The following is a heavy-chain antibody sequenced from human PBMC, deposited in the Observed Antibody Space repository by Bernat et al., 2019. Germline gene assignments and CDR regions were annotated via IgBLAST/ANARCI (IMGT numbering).Heavy chain of an antibody. CDR3: ARLSGSDPHAVDY. V-gene: IGHV4-34*01. CDR1: GGSFSGYY. D-gene: IGHD1-26*01. Sequence: QVQLQQWGAGLLKPSETLSLTCAVYGGSFSGYYWSWIRQPPGKGLEWIGEINHSGSTNYNPSLKSRVTISVDTSKNQFSLKLSSVTAADTAVYYCARLSGSDPHAVDYWGPGTLVTVSS. J-gene: IGHJ4*02. CDR2: INHSGST.